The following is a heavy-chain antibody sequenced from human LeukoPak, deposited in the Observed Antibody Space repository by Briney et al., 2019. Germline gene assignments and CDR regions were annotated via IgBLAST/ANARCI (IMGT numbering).Heavy chain of an antibody. CDR1: GYTFTGYY. Sequence: ASVKVSYTASGYTFTGYYMHWVRQAPGQGLEWMGWINPNSGGTNYAQKFQGRVTMTRDTSISTAYMELSRLRSDDTAVYYCARDRGYDFWSGYYTPPFDYWGQGTLVTVSS. CDR2: INPNSGGT. V-gene: IGHV1-2*02. D-gene: IGHD3-3*01. CDR3: ARDRGYDFWSGYYTPPFDY. J-gene: IGHJ4*02.